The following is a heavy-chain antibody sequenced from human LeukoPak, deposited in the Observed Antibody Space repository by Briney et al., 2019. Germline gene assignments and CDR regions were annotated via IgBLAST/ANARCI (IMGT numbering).Heavy chain of an antibody. J-gene: IGHJ5*02. CDR1: GYTFTSYY. Sequence: GASVKVSCKASGYTFTSYYMHWVRQAPGQGLEWMGIINPSGGSTSYAQKFQGRVTMTRDTSTSTVYMELSSLRSEDTAVYYCARGPIADFIVLTGFGPWGQGTLVTVSP. D-gene: IGHD2-8*01. CDR2: INPSGGST. CDR3: ARGPIADFIVLTGFGP. V-gene: IGHV1-46*01.